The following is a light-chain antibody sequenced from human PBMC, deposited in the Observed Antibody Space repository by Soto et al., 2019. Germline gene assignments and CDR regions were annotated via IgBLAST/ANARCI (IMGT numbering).Light chain of an antibody. CDR1: QSVRSN. J-gene: IGKJ4*01. V-gene: IGKV3-15*01. CDR2: GAS. Sequence: EIVMTQSPATLSVSPGERTTLSCRASQSVRSNLAWYQQKPGQAPRLLMYGASTRVTGIPARFSGSGSGTDFTLTISRLEPEDFAVYYCQQYGSSITFGGGTKVDIK. CDR3: QQYGSSIT.